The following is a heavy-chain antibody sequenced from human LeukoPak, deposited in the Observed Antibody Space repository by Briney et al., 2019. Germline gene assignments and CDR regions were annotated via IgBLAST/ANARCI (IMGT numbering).Heavy chain of an antibody. Sequence: ASVKVSCKASGNTFTGYYMHWVRQAPGQGLEWMGWINPNNGDTNYAQKFQGRVTMTGDTSISTAYMELSRLRSDDTAVYYCARIRAAGANWFDPWGQGTLVIVSS. D-gene: IGHD6-13*01. CDR2: INPNNGDT. CDR3: ARIRAAGANWFDP. V-gene: IGHV1-2*02. J-gene: IGHJ5*02. CDR1: GNTFTGYY.